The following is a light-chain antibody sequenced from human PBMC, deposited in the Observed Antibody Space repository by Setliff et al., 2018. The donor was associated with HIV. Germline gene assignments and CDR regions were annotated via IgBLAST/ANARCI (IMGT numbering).Light chain of an antibody. CDR3: SSYTSSTTRV. V-gene: IGLV2-14*03. CDR1: SSDVGGYNY. CDR2: DVS. J-gene: IGLJ2*01. Sequence: QSALTQPASVSGSPGQSITISCTGTSSDVGGYNYVSWYQQHPGKAPKVIIYDVSNRPSGVSNRFSGSKSGNTASLTISGLQAEDEGDYYCSSYTSSTTRVFGGGTKVTV.